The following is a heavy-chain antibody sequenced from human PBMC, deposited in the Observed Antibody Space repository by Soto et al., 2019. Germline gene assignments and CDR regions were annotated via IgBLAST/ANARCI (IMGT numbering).Heavy chain of an antibody. Sequence: QVQLVQSGAEVKKPGSSVKVSCKASGGTFSSYTISWVRQAPGQGLEWMGRIIPILGIANYAQKFQGRVTITADKSTSTDYMELSSLRSEDTAVYYCARGRWGYCSSTSCYYYYYMDVWGKGTTVTVSS. CDR1: GGTFSSYT. CDR2: IIPILGIA. J-gene: IGHJ6*03. V-gene: IGHV1-69*02. D-gene: IGHD2-2*01. CDR3: ARGRWGYCSSTSCYYYYYMDV.